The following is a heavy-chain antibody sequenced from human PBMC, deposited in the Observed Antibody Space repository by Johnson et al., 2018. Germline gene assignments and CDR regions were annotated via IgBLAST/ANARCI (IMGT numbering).Heavy chain of an antibody. CDR3: ARSITMHDAFDI. CDR1: GGSISSGDYS. J-gene: IGHJ3*02. CDR2: IYLSGSP. V-gene: IGHV4-30-2*01. Sequence: QVQLQESGSGLVKPSQTLSLTCAVSGGSISSGDYSWRWIRQPPGKGLEWIGYIYLSGSPYYNPSLQRRVTMSSDRSRNQFSLKLSSVTAADTALYSCARSITMHDAFDIWGQGTMVTVSS. D-gene: IGHD3-10*01.